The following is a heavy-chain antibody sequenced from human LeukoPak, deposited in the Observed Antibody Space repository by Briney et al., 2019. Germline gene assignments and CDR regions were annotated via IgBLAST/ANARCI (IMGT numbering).Heavy chain of an antibody. CDR1: GGSISNYY. Sequence: SETLSLTCTVSGGSISNYYWSWIRQPPGKGLEWIGYIYYSGSIKYNPSLKSRVTISVDTSKNQFSLRLSSVTAADTAVYYCARDWGVSARPGYMDVWGKGTTVTVSS. D-gene: IGHD6-6*01. CDR3: ARDWGVSARPGYMDV. V-gene: IGHV4-59*01. J-gene: IGHJ6*03. CDR2: IYYSGSI.